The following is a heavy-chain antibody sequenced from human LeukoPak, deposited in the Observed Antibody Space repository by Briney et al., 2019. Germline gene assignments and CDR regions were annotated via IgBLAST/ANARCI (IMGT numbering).Heavy chain of an antibody. J-gene: IGHJ6*02. D-gene: IGHD6-13*01. CDR3: ARDLAAARPYYYYGMDV. CDR1: GGTFSSYA. CDR2: IIPIFGTA. Sequence: ASVKVSCKASGGTFSSYAISWVRQAPGQGLEWMGGIIPIFGTANYAQKFQGRVTITADESTGTAYMELSSLRSEDTAVYYCARDLAAARPYYYYGMDVWGQGTTVTVSS. V-gene: IGHV1-69*13.